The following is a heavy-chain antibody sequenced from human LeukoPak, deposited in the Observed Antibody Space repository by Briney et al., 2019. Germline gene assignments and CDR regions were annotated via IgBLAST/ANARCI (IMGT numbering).Heavy chain of an antibody. D-gene: IGHD5-18*01. V-gene: IGHV4-4*07. CDR3: AAGSQSTALIK. CDR2: KYTSGET. CDR1: GGSSSSYY. Sequence: SETLSLTCTVSGGSSSSYYWSWIRQPAGKGLEWIGRKYTSGETNYNPTLKSRITISLDTSKNQFSLRLSSVTAADTAVYYCAAGSQSTALIKWGQGTLVTVSS. J-gene: IGHJ4*02.